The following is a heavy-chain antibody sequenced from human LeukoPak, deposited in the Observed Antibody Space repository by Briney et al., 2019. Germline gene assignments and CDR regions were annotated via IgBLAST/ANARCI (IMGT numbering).Heavy chain of an antibody. CDR3: ARDAGIAAAGPSYDY. CDR1: GFTFSSYE. J-gene: IGHJ4*02. V-gene: IGHV3-48*03. CDR2: ISSSGSTI. Sequence: GGSLRLSCAASGFTFSSYEMNWVRQAPGKGLEWVSYISSSGSTIYYADSVKGRFTISRDNAKNSLYLQMNSLRAEDTAVYYCARDAGIAAAGPSYDYWGQGTLVTVSP. D-gene: IGHD6-13*01.